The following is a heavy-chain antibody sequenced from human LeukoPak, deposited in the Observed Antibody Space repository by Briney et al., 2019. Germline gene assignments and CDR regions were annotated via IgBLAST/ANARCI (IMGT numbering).Heavy chain of an antibody. CDR1: GFTFSSYA. D-gene: IGHD4-17*01. Sequence: GGSLRLSCAASGFTFSSYAMSWVRQAPGKGLEWVSAISGSGGSTYYADSVKGRFTISRDNAKNSLYLQMNSLRAEDTALYYCAKGTTVTMRSWFDPWGQGTLVTVSS. J-gene: IGHJ5*02. CDR3: AKGTTVTMRSWFDP. V-gene: IGHV3-23*01. CDR2: ISGSGGST.